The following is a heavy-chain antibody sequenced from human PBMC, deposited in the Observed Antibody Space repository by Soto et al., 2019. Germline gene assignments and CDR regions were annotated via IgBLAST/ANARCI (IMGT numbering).Heavy chain of an antibody. Sequence: SETLSLTCAVYGGSFSGHYWSWIRQPPGKGLEWIGEINHSGSTNYNPSLKSRVTISVDTSKNQFSLKLSSVTAADTAVYYCARLVREDYYYYGMDVWGQGTTVTVSS. CDR1: GGSFSGHY. V-gene: IGHV4-34*01. D-gene: IGHD3-10*01. CDR2: INHSGST. CDR3: ARLVREDYYYYGMDV. J-gene: IGHJ6*02.